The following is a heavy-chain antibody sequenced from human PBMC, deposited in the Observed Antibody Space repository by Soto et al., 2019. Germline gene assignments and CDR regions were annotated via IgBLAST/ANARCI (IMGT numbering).Heavy chain of an antibody. Sequence: PGGSMRVSCAASGFTISSNYMSWVSQAPGKGLEWVSVIYSGGSTYYADSVKGRFTISRDNSKNTLYLQMNSLRAEDTAVYYCATRATIFLPFDYWGQGTLVTVSS. V-gene: IGHV3-66*01. D-gene: IGHD3-9*01. CDR1: GFTISSNY. CDR3: ATRATIFLPFDY. J-gene: IGHJ4*02. CDR2: IYSGGST.